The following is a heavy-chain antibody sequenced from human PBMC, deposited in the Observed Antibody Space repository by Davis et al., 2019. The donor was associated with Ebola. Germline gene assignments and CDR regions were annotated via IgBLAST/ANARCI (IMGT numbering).Heavy chain of an antibody. CDR3: AKEEFITGTQGY. D-gene: IGHD1-7*01. CDR2: AYSGGNT. CDR1: GFTVSSEY. V-gene: IGHV3-53*01. J-gene: IGHJ4*02. Sequence: PGGSLRLSCAASGFTVSSEYMSWVRQAPGKGLEWVSVAYSGGNTYYADSVKGRFTISRDSSKNTLYLQMKSLRAEDTALYYCAKEEFITGTQGYWGQGTLVTVSS.